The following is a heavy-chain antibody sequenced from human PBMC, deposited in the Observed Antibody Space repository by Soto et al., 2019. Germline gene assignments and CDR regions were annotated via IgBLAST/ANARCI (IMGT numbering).Heavy chain of an antibody. CDR1: GGSISSSSYY. V-gene: IGHV4-39*01. CDR3: ARALVVTAFNYYYGMDV. CDR2: IYYSGST. Sequence: SETLSLTCTVSGGSISSSSYYWGWIRQPPGKGLEWIGSIYYSGSTYYNPSLKSRVTISVDTSKNQFSLKLSSVTAADTAVYYCARALVVTAFNYYYGMDVWGQGTAVTVSS. J-gene: IGHJ6*02. D-gene: IGHD2-21*02.